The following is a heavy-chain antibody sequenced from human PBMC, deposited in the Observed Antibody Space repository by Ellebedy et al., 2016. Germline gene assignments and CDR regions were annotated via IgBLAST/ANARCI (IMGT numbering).Heavy chain of an antibody. CDR3: ARGRRYSDSGAYYLDY. V-gene: IGHV4-34*01. J-gene: IGHJ4*02. D-gene: IGHD3-22*01. CDR2: INHSGSS. CDR1: GGTFSDYY. Sequence: SETLSLXXAVYGGTFSDYYWSWIRQPPGKGLEWIGEINHSGSSNYSPSLKSRVSISVDTSKNQFSLKLRSVTAADTAVYYYARGRRYSDSGAYYLDYWGQGTLVTVSS.